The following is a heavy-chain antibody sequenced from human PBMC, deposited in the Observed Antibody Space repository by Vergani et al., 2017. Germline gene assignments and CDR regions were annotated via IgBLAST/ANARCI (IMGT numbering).Heavy chain of an antibody. D-gene: IGHD6-19*01. V-gene: IGHV3-73*02. CDR2: IRSKANSYAT. CDR3: LRSGWYFDYYYMDV. J-gene: IGHJ6*03. CDR1: GFTFSGSA. Sequence: EVQLVESGGGLVQPGGSLKLSCAASGFTFSGSAMHWVRQASGKGLEWVGRIRSKANSYATAYAASVKGRFTISRDDSKNTAYLQMNSLKTEDTAVYYCLRSGWYFDYYYMDVWGKGTTVTVSS.